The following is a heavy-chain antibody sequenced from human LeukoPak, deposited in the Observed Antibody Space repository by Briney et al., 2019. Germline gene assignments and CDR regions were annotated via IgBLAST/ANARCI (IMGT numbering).Heavy chain of an antibody. J-gene: IGHJ6*02. Sequence: GGSLRLSCAASGFTFSSYAMHWVRQAPGKGLEWVAVISYDGSNKYYADSVKGRFTISRDNSKNTLYLQMNSLRAEDTAVYYCARDPLDYSRERGDYYYYGMDVWGQGTTVTVSS. CDR3: ARDPLDYSRERGDYYYYGMDV. CDR2: ISYDGSNK. V-gene: IGHV3-30-3*01. CDR1: GFTFSSYA. D-gene: IGHD4-11*01.